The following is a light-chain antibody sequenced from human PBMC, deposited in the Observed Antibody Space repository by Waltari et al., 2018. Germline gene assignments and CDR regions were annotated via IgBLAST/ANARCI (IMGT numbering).Light chain of an antibody. CDR3: QQSYNTPLT. Sequence: DIQMTQSPSSLSASVGDRVTITCRASQSISSYLNWYQQKPGKAPKLLIYAASSLQSGVPSRFSGSGSVTDFTLTISTLQPEDFATYYCQQSYNTPLTFGPGTKVDFK. V-gene: IGKV1-39*01. J-gene: IGKJ3*01. CDR1: QSISSY. CDR2: AAS.